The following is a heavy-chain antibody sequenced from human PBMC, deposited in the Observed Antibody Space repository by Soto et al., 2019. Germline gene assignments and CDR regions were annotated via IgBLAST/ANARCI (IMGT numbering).Heavy chain of an antibody. Sequence: QVQLVESGGGLVKPGGSLRLSCAASGFTFSDYYMSWIRQAPGKGLEWVSYISNSGRTLYYADSMKGRLTISRDNAKNSLYLQMNSLRSEETAVYYCARDLVAVSGGVYSSSSGGYFFDFWGQGTLVTVSS. D-gene: IGHD6-6*01. CDR2: ISNSGRTL. CDR1: GFTFSDYY. V-gene: IGHV3-11*01. J-gene: IGHJ4*02. CDR3: ARDLVAVSGGVYSSSSGGYFFDF.